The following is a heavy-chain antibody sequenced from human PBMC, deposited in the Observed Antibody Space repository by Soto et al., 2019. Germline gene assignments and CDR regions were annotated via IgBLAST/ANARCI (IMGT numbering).Heavy chain of an antibody. CDR3: GRGGGDYYGSGTLVGYYYGMDV. V-gene: IGHV1-69*01. D-gene: IGHD3-10*01. CDR1: GGTFSSYA. J-gene: IGHJ6*02. Sequence: QVQLVQSGAEVKKPGSSVKVSCKASGGTFSSYAISWVRQAPGQGLEWMGGIIPIFGTANYAQKFQGRVTITADEATRTAYMELSSLRCEDTAVYYCGRGGGDYYGSGTLVGYYYGMDVWGQGTTVTVSS. CDR2: IIPIFGTA.